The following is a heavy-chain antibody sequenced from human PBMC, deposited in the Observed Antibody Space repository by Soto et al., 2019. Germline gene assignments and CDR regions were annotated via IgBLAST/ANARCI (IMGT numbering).Heavy chain of an antibody. CDR2: INHSGST. D-gene: IGHD2-2*01. CDR3: ARRHRDIVVVPAARGGFDY. V-gene: IGHV4-34*01. CDR1: GGSFSGYY. J-gene: IGHJ4*02. Sequence: PSETLSLTCAVYGGSFSGYYWSWIRQPPGKGLEWIGEINHSGSTNYNPSLKSRVTISVDTSKNQFSLKLSSVTAADTAVYYCARRHRDIVVVPAARGGFDYWGQGTMVTVYS.